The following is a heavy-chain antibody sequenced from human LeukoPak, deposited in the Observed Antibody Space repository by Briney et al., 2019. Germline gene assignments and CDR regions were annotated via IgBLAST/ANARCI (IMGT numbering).Heavy chain of an antibody. CDR1: GGSISSYY. Sequence: SETLSLTCTVSGGSISSYYWSWIRQPPGKGLEWIGYIYYSGSTNYNSSLKSRVTISVDTSKSQFSLKLSSVTAADTAVYYCARHCSGSLYYFDYWGQGTLVTVSS. J-gene: IGHJ4*02. CDR3: ARHCSGSLYYFDY. V-gene: IGHV4-59*08. D-gene: IGHD1-26*01. CDR2: IYYSGST.